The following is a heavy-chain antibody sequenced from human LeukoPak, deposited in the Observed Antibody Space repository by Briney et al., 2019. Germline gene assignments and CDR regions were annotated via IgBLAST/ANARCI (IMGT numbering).Heavy chain of an antibody. D-gene: IGHD3-22*01. CDR3: ARLRAYYYDSSGYYNFDF. CDR1: GGSTSSSSFY. V-gene: IGHV4-39*01. CDR2: ISYSGRT. Sequence: SETLSLTCTVSGGSTSSSSFYWDWIRQPPGKGLECIGRISYSGRTYYNPSLQSRVTISVDTSKNQFSLRLSSVTAADTAVYYCARLRAYYYDSSGYYNFDFWGQGTLVTVSS. J-gene: IGHJ4*02.